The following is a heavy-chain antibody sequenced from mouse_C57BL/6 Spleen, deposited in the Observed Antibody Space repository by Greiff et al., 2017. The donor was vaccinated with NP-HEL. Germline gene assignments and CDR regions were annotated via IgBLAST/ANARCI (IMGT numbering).Heavy chain of an antibody. CDR2: INPYNGGT. Sequence: VQLQQSGPVLVKPGASVKMSCKASGYTFTDYYMNWVKQSHGKSLEWIGVINPYNGGTSYNQKFKGKATLTVDKSSSTAYMELNSLISEDSAVYYCARKDYDYDVGYAMDYWGQGTSVTVSS. V-gene: IGHV1-19*01. D-gene: IGHD2-4*01. CDR1: GYTFTDYY. J-gene: IGHJ4*01. CDR3: ARKDYDYDVGYAMDY.